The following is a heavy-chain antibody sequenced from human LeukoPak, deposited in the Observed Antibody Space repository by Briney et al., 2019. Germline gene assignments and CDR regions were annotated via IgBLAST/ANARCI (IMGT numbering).Heavy chain of an antibody. Sequence: AGGSLRLSCAASGFTFSSYGMHWVRQAPGKGLEWVAIILHDGSKKYYADSVEGRFTISRDNSKNTLYLQMNSLRAEDTAVYYCAKDMKWSYYGLDHWGQGTLVYVSS. D-gene: IGHD1-26*01. CDR1: GFTFSSYG. CDR2: ILHDGSKK. J-gene: IGHJ4*02. CDR3: AKDMKWSYYGLDH. V-gene: IGHV3-30*02.